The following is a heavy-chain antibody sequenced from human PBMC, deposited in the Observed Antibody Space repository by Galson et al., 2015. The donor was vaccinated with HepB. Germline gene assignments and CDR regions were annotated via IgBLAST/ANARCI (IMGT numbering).Heavy chain of an antibody. CDR3: ARVGTKYGGPGWYFDL. Sequence: SVKVSCKASGGTFSSYAISWVRQAPGQGLEWMGGIIPIFGTANYAQKFQGRFTITADESTSTAYMELSSLRSEDTAVYYCARVGTKYGGPGWYFDLWGRGTLLTV. CDR2: IIPIFGTA. J-gene: IGHJ2*01. CDR1: GGTFSSYA. V-gene: IGHV1-69*13. D-gene: IGHD4-23*01.